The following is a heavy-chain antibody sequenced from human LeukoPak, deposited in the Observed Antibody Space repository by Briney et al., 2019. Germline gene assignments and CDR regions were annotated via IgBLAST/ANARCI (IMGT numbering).Heavy chain of an antibody. CDR3: STLGA. Sequence: GGSLRLSCVASGFNFSGAVMYWVRQASGKGLEWVGRIRSKEDSYATAYAASVKGRFTISRDDSKNTAYLQVSSLKTEDTAVYYCSTLGAWGQGTLVTVSS. V-gene: IGHV3-73*01. J-gene: IGHJ5*02. D-gene: IGHD1-26*01. CDR1: GFNFSGAV. CDR2: IRSKEDSYAT.